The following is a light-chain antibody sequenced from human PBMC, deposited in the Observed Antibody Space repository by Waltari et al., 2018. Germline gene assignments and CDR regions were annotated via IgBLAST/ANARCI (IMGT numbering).Light chain of an antibody. CDR3: LQYYSYPAT. Sequence: DIQMTQSPSTLSASVGDRVTITCRASQSISAWLAWYQQKPGKAPKLLIYDASNLESGVPSRFSGSGSGTEFTLTISSLQPEDFATYYCLQYYSYPATFGPGTKVDF. CDR1: QSISAW. J-gene: IGKJ3*01. CDR2: DAS. V-gene: IGKV1-5*01.